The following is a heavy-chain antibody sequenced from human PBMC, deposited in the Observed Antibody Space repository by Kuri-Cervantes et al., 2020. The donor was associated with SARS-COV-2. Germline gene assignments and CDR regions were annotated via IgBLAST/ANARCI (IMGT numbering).Heavy chain of an antibody. D-gene: IGHD3-3*01. V-gene: IGHV4-34*01. CDR2: INHSGST. Sequence: GSLRLSCVGSGFTFSDAWMSWVRQTPGKGLEWIGEINHSGSTNYNPSLKSRVTISVDTSKNQFSLKLSSVTAADTAVYYCARGRITIFGVIKLAYFQHWGQGTLVTVSS. CDR3: ARGRITIFGVIKLAYFQH. J-gene: IGHJ1*01. CDR1: GFTFSDAW.